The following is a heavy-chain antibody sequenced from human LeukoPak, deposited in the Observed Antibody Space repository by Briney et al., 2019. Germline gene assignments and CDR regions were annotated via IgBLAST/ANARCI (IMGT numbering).Heavy chain of an antibody. V-gene: IGHV1-2*02. CDR2: INPNSGGT. J-gene: IGHJ3*02. CDR3: ARGLSGGGGVGARNAFDI. CDR1: GYTFTGYY. D-gene: IGHD1-26*01. Sequence: ASVKVSCKASGYTFTGYYMHWVRQAPGQGLEWMGWINPNSGGTNYAQKFQGRVTMTRDMSTSTVYMELSSLRSEDTAVYYCARGLSGGGGVGARNAFDIWGQGTMVTVSS.